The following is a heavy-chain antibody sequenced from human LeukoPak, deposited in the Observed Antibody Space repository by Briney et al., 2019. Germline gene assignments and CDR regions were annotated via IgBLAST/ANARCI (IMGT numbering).Heavy chain of an antibody. CDR3: VKEIAAAFGY. J-gene: IGHJ4*02. V-gene: IGHV3-64D*06. D-gene: IGHD6-13*01. Sequence: GSLRLSCSASGLTFSSHAMHWVRQAPGKGLEYVSAISSNGGSTYYADSVKGRFTISRDNSKNTLYLQMSSLRAEDTAVYYCVKEIAAAFGYWGQGTLVTVSS. CDR2: ISSNGGST. CDR1: GLTFSSHA.